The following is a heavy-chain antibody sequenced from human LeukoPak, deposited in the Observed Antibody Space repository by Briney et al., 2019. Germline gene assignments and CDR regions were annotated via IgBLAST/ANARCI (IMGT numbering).Heavy chain of an antibody. CDR2: IYHSGST. CDR3: ARVPVLKGAFDI. V-gene: IGHV4-39*07. J-gene: IGHJ3*02. D-gene: IGHD4/OR15-4a*01. CDR1: GGSISSSYY. Sequence: SETLSLTCTVSGGSISSSYYWGWIRQPPGRGLQWIGSIYHSGSTYYNPSLKSRVTISVDTSKNQFSLKLSSVTAADTAVYYCARVPVLKGAFDIWGQGTMVTVSS.